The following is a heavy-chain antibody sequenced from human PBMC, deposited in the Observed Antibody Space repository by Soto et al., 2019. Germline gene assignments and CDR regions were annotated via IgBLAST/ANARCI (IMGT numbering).Heavy chain of an antibody. Sequence: QVQLVESGGGVVQPGRSLRLSCAASGFTFSTHRMHWVRQAPGKGLEWVALISYDGSNKYYADSVKGRFTISRDNSKNTLYLQKNSVRAEDTGVYYCAKEGLPGEMSSITGKYNYDMDVWGQGATVTVSS. J-gene: IGHJ6*02. CDR2: ISYDGSNK. CDR1: GFTFSTHR. V-gene: IGHV3-30*18. CDR3: AKEGLPGEMSSITGKYNYDMDV. D-gene: IGHD7-27*01.